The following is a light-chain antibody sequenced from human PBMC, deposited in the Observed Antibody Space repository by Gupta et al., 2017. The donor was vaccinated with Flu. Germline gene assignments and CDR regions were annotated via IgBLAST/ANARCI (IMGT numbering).Light chain of an antibody. Sequence: EIELTQSPGTLPLSTGERATLSCRASQSVSSSYLAWYQQKPGQAPRLLIYGASSRATGLPDRFSGSGSGTDFTLTISRLEPEDFAVYYCQQYGSSFTWTFGQGTKVEIK. V-gene: IGKV3-20*01. CDR2: GAS. CDR3: QQYGSSFTWT. CDR1: QSVSSSY. J-gene: IGKJ1*01.